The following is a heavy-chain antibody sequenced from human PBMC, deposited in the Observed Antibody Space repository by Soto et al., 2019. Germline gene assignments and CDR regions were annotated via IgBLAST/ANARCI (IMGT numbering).Heavy chain of an antibody. D-gene: IGHD3-10*01. Sequence: QVQLVESGGGVVQPGRSLRLSCAASGFTFSSYGMHWVRQAPGKGLEWVAVIWHDGSNKYYADSVKGRFTISRDNSKNALYLQMNSLRAEDTAVYYCARDGRAYYYGSGCSPSGWFDPWGQGTLVTVSS. CDR2: IWHDGSNK. V-gene: IGHV3-33*01. CDR1: GFTFSSYG. J-gene: IGHJ5*02. CDR3: ARDGRAYYYGSGCSPSGWFDP.